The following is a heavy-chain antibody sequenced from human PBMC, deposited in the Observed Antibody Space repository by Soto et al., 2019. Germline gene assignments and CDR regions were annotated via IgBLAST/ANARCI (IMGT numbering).Heavy chain of an antibody. D-gene: IGHD4-17*01. CDR3: ARGATTWYFDY. V-gene: IGHV4-31*03. J-gene: IGHJ4*02. CDR2: IYYSGST. Sequence: SETLSLTCTVSGGSISSGGYYWSWIRQHPGKGLEWIGYIYYSGSTYYNPSLKSRVTISVDTSKNQFSLKLSSVTAADTAVYYCARGATTWYFDYWGQGTLVTVS. CDR1: GGSISSGGYY.